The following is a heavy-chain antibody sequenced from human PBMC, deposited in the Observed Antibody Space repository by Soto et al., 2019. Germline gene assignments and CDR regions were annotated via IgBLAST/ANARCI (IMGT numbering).Heavy chain of an antibody. J-gene: IGHJ4*02. CDR3: ASAYGSGSYYQNY. V-gene: IGHV4-34*01. D-gene: IGHD3-10*01. Sequence: TLSLTCAVYGGSFSGYYWSWIRQPPGKGLEWIGEINHSGSTNYNPSLKSRVTISVDTSKNQFSLKLSSVTAADTAVYYCASAYGSGSYYQNYWGQGTLVTVSS. CDR1: GGSFSGYY. CDR2: INHSGST.